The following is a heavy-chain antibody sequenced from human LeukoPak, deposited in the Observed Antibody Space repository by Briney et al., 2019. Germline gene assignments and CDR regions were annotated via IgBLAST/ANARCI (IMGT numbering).Heavy chain of an antibody. CDR3: VSTATFDH. CDR1: GFTFRLCW. V-gene: IGHV3-7*05. D-gene: IGHD5/OR15-5a*01. J-gene: IGHJ4*02. Sequence: PGGSLRLSCAASGFTFRLCWMRWVRQAPGKGLEWVANIKQDGSEKYCVDSVKGRFTISRDNARNSLYLQMNSLRAEDTAVYYCVSTATFDHWGQGTLVTVSS. CDR2: IKQDGSEK.